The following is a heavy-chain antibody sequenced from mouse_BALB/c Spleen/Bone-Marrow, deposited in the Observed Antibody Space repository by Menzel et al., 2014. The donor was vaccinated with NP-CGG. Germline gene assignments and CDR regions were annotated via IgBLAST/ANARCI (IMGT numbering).Heavy chain of an antibody. CDR1: GYAFTNYW. J-gene: IGHJ2*01. CDR3: TRRRSLDY. V-gene: IGHV1-63*01. Sequence: QVQLQQSGTALVRPGTSVKISCKASGYAFTNYWLGWVKQRPGHGLEWIGDIYPGSGNTYYNEKFKGKATLTAEKSSSTAYMQLSGVTSEDSAVYFCTRRRSLDYWGQGTTLTVSS. CDR2: IYPGSGNT.